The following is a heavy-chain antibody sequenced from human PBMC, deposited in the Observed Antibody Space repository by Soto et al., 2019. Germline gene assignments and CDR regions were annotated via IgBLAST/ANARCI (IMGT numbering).Heavy chain of an antibody. CDR2: INAGNGNT. CDR3: ARDPNDGSAYYHHYYYGMDV. CDR1: GHTFTSYG. Sequence: ASVKVSCKASGHTFTSYGIHWVRQAPGQRLEWTGWINAGNGNTKYSEKFQGRVTITRDTSASTAYLELSSLRSEDTAVYYCARDPNDGSAYYHHYYYGMDVWGQGTTVTVSS. J-gene: IGHJ6*02. D-gene: IGHD3-22*01. V-gene: IGHV1-3*01.